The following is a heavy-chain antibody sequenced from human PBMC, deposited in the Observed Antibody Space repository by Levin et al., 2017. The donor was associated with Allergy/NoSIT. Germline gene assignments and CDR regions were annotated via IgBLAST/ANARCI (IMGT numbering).Heavy chain of an antibody. CDR3: ARRLFGDCSSTSCHRVVWYFDL. V-gene: IGHV4-39*01. CDR1: GGSISSSSYY. J-gene: IGHJ2*01. D-gene: IGHD2-2*01. CDR2: IYYSGST. Sequence: PSETLSLTCTVSGGSISSSSYYWGWIRQPPGKGLEWIGSIYYSGSTYYNPSLKSRVTISVDTSKNQFSLKLSSVTAADTAVYYCARRLFGDCSSTSCHRVVWYFDLWGRGTLVTVSS.